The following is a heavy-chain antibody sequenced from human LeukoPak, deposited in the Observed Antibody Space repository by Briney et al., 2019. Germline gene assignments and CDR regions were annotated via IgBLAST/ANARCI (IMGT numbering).Heavy chain of an antibody. D-gene: IGHD6-19*01. CDR1: GGSISTYY. Sequence: SETLSLTCTVSGGSISTYYWSWIRQPPGKELEWIGFIYYTGSTIYNPSLKSRVTISVDTSKNQFSLKLSSVTAADTAVYHCARSSGLKQSLFAFDIWGHGTMVAVSS. V-gene: IGHV4-59*01. CDR3: ARSSGLKQSLFAFDI. CDR2: IYYTGST. J-gene: IGHJ3*02.